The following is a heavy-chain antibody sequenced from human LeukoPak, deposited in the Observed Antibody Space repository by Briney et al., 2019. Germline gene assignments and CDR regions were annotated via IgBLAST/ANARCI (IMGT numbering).Heavy chain of an antibody. CDR1: GYSISSGYY. Sequence: KPSETLSLTCAVSGYSISSGYYWGWIRQPPGKGLEWIGSISHSGSTYYTPSLGSRVTISVDTSKNEFSLNLKSVTAADTAVYYCARAGWIITSGIDYWGQGALVTVSS. CDR3: ARAGWIITSGIDY. J-gene: IGHJ4*02. D-gene: IGHD3-10*01. CDR2: ISHSGST. V-gene: IGHV4-38-2*01.